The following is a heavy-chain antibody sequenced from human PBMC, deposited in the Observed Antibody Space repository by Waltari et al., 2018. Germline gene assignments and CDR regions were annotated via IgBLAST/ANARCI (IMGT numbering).Heavy chain of an antibody. V-gene: IGHV1-69*01. J-gene: IGHJ4*02. Sequence: QVQLAQSGAEVKKPGSSLKVSCKASGGSFSRYAISWVRQVPGQGLEWMGGIIPIFRTPNYAQKFLDRVTITAEESTNTVYMELRSLRPEDTAVYYCARSPGERWLQMFFDYWGQGTLVTVSS. CDR3: ARSPGERWLQMFFDY. D-gene: IGHD5-12*01. CDR1: GGSFSRYA. CDR2: IIPIFRTP.